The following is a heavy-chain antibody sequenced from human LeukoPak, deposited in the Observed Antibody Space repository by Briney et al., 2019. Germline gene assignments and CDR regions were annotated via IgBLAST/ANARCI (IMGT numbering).Heavy chain of an antibody. Sequence: PSETLSLTCTVSGYSISSGYYWGWIRQPPGKGLEWIGSIYHSGSTYYNPSLKSRVTISVDTSKNQFSLKLSSVTAADTAVYYCARVTVATIFFDYWGQGTLVTVSS. CDR2: IYHSGST. J-gene: IGHJ4*02. CDR1: GYSISSGYY. D-gene: IGHD5-24*01. V-gene: IGHV4-38-2*02. CDR3: ARVTVATIFFDY.